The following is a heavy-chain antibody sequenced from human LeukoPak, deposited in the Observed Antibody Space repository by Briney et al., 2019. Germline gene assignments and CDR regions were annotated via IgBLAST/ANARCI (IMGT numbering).Heavy chain of an antibody. V-gene: IGHV3-23*01. D-gene: IGHD1-26*01. CDR3: AKMGGGSYLFYFDY. J-gene: IGHJ4*02. Sequence: GGSLRLSCAASGFTLSSYAMSWVRPAPGKGLEWVSAISGSGGSTFYADSVKGRFTISRDNSKSTLYLQMNSLRAEDAAVYHCAKMGGGSYLFYFDYWGQGTLVTVSS. CDR2: ISGSGGST. CDR1: GFTLSSYA.